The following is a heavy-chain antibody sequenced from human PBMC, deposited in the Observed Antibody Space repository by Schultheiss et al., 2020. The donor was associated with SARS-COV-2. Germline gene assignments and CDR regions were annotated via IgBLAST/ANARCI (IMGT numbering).Heavy chain of an antibody. V-gene: IGHV2-5*02. Sequence: SGPTLVKPTQTLTLTCTFSGFSLSTSGMCVSWIRQPPGKALEWLALIYWDDDKRYSPSLKSRLTITKDTSKNQVVLTMTNMDPVDTATYYCAHETVAGIVDYWGQGTLVTVSS. CDR2: IYWDDDK. J-gene: IGHJ4*02. CDR3: AHETVAGIVDY. CDR1: GFSLSTSGMC. D-gene: IGHD6-19*01.